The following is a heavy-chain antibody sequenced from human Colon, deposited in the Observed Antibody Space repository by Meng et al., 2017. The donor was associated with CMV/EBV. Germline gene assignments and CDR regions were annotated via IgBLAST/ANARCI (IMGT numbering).Heavy chain of an antibody. CDR2: INPNSGGT. D-gene: IGHD3-22*01. CDR3: ATVSSGYYLYFQH. J-gene: IGHJ1*01. Sequence: QGQLVQHGAEVKKPGASVKVSCKASGYTFTGYYMHWVRQAPGQGLEWMGWINPNSGGTNYAQKFQGRVTMTRDTSISTAYMELSRLRSDDTAVYYCATVSSGYYLYFQHWGQGTLVTVSS. V-gene: IGHV1-2*02. CDR1: GYTFTGYY.